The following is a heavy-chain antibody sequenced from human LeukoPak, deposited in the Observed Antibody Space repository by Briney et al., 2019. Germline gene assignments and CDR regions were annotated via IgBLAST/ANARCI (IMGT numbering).Heavy chain of an antibody. Sequence: PSETLSLTCSVSGGSLTSYYWSWIRQPAGKGLEWIGRIYSSGRTNYNPSLKSRVTMSVDTSKNQFSLKLSSVTAADAAIYYCARLYYYDSSGYYWGTFDYWGQGTLVTVSS. CDR1: GGSLTSYY. V-gene: IGHV4-4*07. D-gene: IGHD3-22*01. CDR2: IYSSGRT. J-gene: IGHJ4*02. CDR3: ARLYYYDSSGYYWGTFDY.